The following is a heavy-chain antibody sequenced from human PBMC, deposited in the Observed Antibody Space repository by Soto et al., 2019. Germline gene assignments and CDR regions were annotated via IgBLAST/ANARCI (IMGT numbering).Heavy chain of an antibody. D-gene: IGHD3-9*01. CDR3: ARRDMLTGYVYFEY. J-gene: IGHJ4*02. V-gene: IGHV5-51*01. CDR2: IYPDDSDT. Sequence: GESLKISCQASGYTFTKYWVGWVRQMPGKGLEWMGIIYPDDSDTRYSPSFQGHVTISADKSISTAHLQWSSLKASDSATYYCARRDMLTGYVYFEYWGQGTQVTVSS. CDR1: GYTFTKYW.